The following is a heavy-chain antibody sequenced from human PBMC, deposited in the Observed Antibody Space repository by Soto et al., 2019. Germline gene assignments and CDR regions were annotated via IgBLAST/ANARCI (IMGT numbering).Heavy chain of an antibody. CDR1: GVSISSYS. V-gene: IGHV4-4*07. CDR3: ARDYYDSSGYYHFDY. J-gene: IGHJ4*02. D-gene: IGHD3-22*01. CDR2: IYTSGST. Sequence: SETLSLTCTVSGVSISSYSWSWIRQPAGKGLEWIGRIYTSGSTNYNHCLKIRVTMSVDTANNQCSLKLRSVTAADTAVDYCARDYYDSSGYYHFDYWGQGTLVTVSS.